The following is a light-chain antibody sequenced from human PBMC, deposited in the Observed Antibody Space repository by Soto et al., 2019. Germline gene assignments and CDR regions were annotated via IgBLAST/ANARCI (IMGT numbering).Light chain of an antibody. Sequence: QSVLTQPPSASGTPGQRVTISCSGGSSNIGTYTVSWYQQVPETAPKLLTYGNNQRPSGVPDRFSGSKSGTSASLSISGLQSDDEADYYCAAWDDSLNGPIFGGGTKLTVL. CDR2: GNN. V-gene: IGLV1-44*01. J-gene: IGLJ2*01. CDR1: SSNIGTYT. CDR3: AAWDDSLNGPI.